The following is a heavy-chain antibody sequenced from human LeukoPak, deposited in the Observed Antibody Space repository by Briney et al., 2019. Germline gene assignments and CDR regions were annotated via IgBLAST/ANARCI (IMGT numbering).Heavy chain of an antibody. J-gene: IGHJ4*02. CDR1: GFTFSSCA. Sequence: GGSLRLSCAASGFTFSSCAMSWVRQAPGKGLEWVSAISGSGGRTYYVDSVKGRFTISRDNSKNTLYLQMNSLRAEATAVYYCAKEAAPTEYDFLTGYYPLDYWGQGTLVTVSS. CDR2: ISGSGGRT. V-gene: IGHV3-23*01. CDR3: AKEAAPTEYDFLTGYYPLDY. D-gene: IGHD3-9*01.